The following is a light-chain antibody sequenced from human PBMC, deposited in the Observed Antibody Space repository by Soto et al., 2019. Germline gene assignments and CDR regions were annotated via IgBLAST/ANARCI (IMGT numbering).Light chain of an antibody. V-gene: IGLV2-11*01. CDR2: DVN. Sequence: QSVLTQPRSVSGSPGQSVTISCTGTSSDVGGYNYVSWYHQHPGKVPKLMIFDVNKRPSGVPDRFSGSKSGNTASLTISGLQAEDEADYHCCSYAGSNILMFGGGTKVTVL. CDR1: SSDVGGYNY. CDR3: CSYAGSNILM. J-gene: IGLJ3*02.